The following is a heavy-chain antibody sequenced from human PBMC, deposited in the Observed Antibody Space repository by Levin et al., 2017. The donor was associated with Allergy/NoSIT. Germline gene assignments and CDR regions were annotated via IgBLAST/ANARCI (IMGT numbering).Heavy chain of an antibody. J-gene: IGHJ4*02. V-gene: IGHV4-39*07. CDR2: IYYSGST. D-gene: IGHD5-18*01. CDR1: CGSISSSSYY. Sequence: SQTLSLTCTVSCGSISSSSYYWGWIRQPPGKGLEWIGSIYYSGSTYYNPSLKSRVTISVDTSKNQFSLTLSSVTAADTAVYYCARDVDTAMDPYFDYWGQGTLVTVSS. CDR3: ARDVDTAMDPYFDY.